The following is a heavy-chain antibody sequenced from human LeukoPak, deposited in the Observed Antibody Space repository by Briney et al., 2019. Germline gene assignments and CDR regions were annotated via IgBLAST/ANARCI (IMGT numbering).Heavy chain of an antibody. CDR1: GGSISSYY. CDR3: ARVGGSYSIYFDY. Sequence: PSETLSLTCTVSGGSISSYYWSWIRQPPGKGLEWIGYIYYSGSTNYNPSLKSRVTISVDTSKNQFSLKLSSVTAAATAVYYCARVGGSYSIYFDYWGQGTLVTVSS. CDR2: IYYSGST. D-gene: IGHD1-26*01. J-gene: IGHJ4*02. V-gene: IGHV4-59*01.